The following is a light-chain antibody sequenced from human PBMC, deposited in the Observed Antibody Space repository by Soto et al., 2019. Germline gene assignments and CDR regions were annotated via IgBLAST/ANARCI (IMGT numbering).Light chain of an antibody. J-gene: IGLJ2*01. Sequence: LTQPASVSGSPGQSITISCTGTSSDVGGYNYVSWYQQHPGKAPKLMIFDVSNRPSGVSNRFSASKSGNTASLTISGLRAEDEADYYCSSYTSSSTVIFGGGTKVTVL. CDR1: SSDVGGYNY. CDR3: SSYTSSSTVI. CDR2: DVS. V-gene: IGLV2-14*01.